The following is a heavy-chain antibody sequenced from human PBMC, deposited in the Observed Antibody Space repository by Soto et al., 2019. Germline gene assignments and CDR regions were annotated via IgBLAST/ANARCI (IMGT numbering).Heavy chain of an antibody. V-gene: IGHV3-23*01. CDR1: GFIFNNYA. J-gene: IGHJ4*02. CDR2: ISASGVST. CDR3: AKVPLSPYYCDY. D-gene: IGHD2-8*01. Sequence: EVQLLDSGGGLAQPGGSLRVSCAASGFIFNNYAMNWVRQAPGEGLQWVAGISASGVSTYYADSVKGRFIISRDNSKNTLFLQMNTLRAEDTAIYYCAKVPLSPYYCDYWGMGTLVTVSS.